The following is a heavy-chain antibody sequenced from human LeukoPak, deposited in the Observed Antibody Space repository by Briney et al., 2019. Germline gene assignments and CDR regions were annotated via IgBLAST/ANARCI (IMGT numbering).Heavy chain of an antibody. CDR2: ISYDGSSK. CDR3: AKAQGVVVPAAMRSYYYYGMDV. CDR1: GFTFSSYG. V-gene: IGHV3-30*18. J-gene: IGHJ6*02. D-gene: IGHD2-2*01. Sequence: GRSLRLSCAASGFTFSSYGMHWVRQAPGKGLEWVAVISYDGSSKYYADSVKGRFTISRDNSKNTLYLQMNSLRAEDTAVYYCAKAQGVVVPAAMRSYYYYGMDVWGQGTTVTVSS.